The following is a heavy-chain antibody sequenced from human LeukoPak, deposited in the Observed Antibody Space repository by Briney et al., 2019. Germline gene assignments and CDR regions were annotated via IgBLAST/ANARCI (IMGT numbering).Heavy chain of an antibody. V-gene: IGHV4-34*01. CDR3: ARGPGITIFGVVTKPYYFDY. CDR2: INHSGST. D-gene: IGHD3-3*01. J-gene: IGHJ4*02. CDR1: GGSFSGYY. Sequence: SETLSLTCAVYGGSFSGYYWGWIRQPPGKGLEWIGEINHSGSTNYNPPLKSRVTISVDTSKNQFSLKLSSVTAADTAVYYCARGPGITIFGVVTKPYYFDYWGQGTLVTVSS.